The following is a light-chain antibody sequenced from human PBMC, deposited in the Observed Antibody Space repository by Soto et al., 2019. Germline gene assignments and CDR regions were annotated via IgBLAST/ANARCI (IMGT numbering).Light chain of an antibody. CDR1: QNVDSTY. V-gene: IGKV3-20*01. CDR3: QQYINWPRT. CDR2: GST. J-gene: IGKJ1*01. Sequence: DIVLTQSPGTLSLSPGERATLSCRASQNVDSTYLAWYQQKPGQAPRLVIYGSTRRAPGVPDRFSGSGSGTDFTLTISRLDPEDFAVYYCQQYINWPRTFGQGTKVGIK.